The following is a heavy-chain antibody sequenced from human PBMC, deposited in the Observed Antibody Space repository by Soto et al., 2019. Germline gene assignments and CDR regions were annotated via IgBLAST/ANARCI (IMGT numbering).Heavy chain of an antibody. CDR3: ARGLGRSGGYSPWDAFDI. CDR1: GFTFSDYW. CDR2: IKHDGNEK. V-gene: IGHV3-7*01. Sequence: EVQLVESGGGLVQPGGSLRLSCAVSGFTFSDYWMSWVRQAPGKGLEWVANIKHDGNEKYYVDSVKGRFTISRDNAKNSLYLQMNSLRAEDTAVYYCARGLGRSGGYSPWDAFDIWGQGTMVTVSS. J-gene: IGHJ3*02. D-gene: IGHD6-19*01.